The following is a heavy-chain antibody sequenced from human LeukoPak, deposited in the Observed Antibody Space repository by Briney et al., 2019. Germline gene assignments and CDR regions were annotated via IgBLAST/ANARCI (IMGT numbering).Heavy chain of an antibody. CDR1: GFTFNNYW. CDR2: IKQDGSEI. J-gene: IGHJ4*02. V-gene: IGHV3-7*01. Sequence: GGSLRLSCATSGFTFNNYWMSWVRQAPGKGLEWVANIKQDGSEIYYVDSVKGRFTISRDNTKNSVYLQMNSLRAEDTAVYYCARQLGGSGSYWGQGTLVTVSS. D-gene: IGHD3-10*01. CDR3: ARQLGGSGSY.